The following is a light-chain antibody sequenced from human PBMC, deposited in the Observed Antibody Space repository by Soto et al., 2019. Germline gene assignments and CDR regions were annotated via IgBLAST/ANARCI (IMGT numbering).Light chain of an antibody. CDR2: GAS. Sequence: EIVLTQSPGTLSLSPGERATLSCRASQSVSSTYLAWYQQKPGQAPRLLIYGASSRASGIPDRFSGSGSGTDFTLTISRLDPEDFAGYYCQQYGRSSLTFGPGTKVDIK. CDR3: QQYGRSSLT. J-gene: IGKJ3*01. V-gene: IGKV3-20*01. CDR1: QSVSSTY.